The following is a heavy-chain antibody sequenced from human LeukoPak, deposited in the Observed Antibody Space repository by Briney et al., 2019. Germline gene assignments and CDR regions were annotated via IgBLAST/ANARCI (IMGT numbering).Heavy chain of an antibody. Sequence: GESLRLSCAVSGFRVSDYYMSWVRQAPGKGLEWVANIKEDGRETYYVDSVKGRFTISRDNAKNSLYLRVNSLRAEDTAVYYCARVTRNSGRHPSLFDNWGQGTLVIVSS. CDR1: GFRVSDYY. V-gene: IGHV3-7*01. D-gene: IGHD1-26*01. CDR3: ARVTRNSGRHPSLFDN. J-gene: IGHJ5*02. CDR2: IKEDGRET.